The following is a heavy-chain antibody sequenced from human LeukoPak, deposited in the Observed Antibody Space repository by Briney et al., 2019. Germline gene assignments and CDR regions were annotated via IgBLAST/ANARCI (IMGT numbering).Heavy chain of an antibody. CDR1: GGSLSSYY. CDR3: ARAREGATPLRAFDF. D-gene: IGHD1-26*01. CDR2: IYYTGST. J-gene: IGHJ3*01. Sequence: SETLSLTCTVSGGSLSSYYWTWIRQPPGKGLEWIGYIYYTGSTSYNPSLKSRVTISVQTSKNQFSLKLSSVTAADTAVYYCARAREGATPLRAFDFWGQGTMVTVSS. V-gene: IGHV4-59*12.